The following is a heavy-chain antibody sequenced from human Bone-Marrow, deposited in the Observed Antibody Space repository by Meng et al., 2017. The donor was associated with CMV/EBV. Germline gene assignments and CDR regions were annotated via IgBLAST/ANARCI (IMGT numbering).Heavy chain of an antibody. CDR1: GGSISSSSYY. CDR3: ATQVAAAGKGSDDAFDI. J-gene: IGHJ3*02. Sequence: SETLSLTCTVSGGSISSSSYYWGWIRQPPGKGREWIGSIYYSGSTYYNPSLKSRVTIVVVTSKNLFSLKLSSVTAADTAVYYCATQVAAAGKGSDDAFDIWGQGTMVTVSS. V-gene: IGHV4-39*01. D-gene: IGHD6-13*01. CDR2: IYYSGST.